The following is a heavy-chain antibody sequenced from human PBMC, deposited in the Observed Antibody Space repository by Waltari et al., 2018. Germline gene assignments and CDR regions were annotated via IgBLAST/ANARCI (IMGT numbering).Heavy chain of an antibody. Sequence: QVQLQQWGAGLLKPSETLSLTCAVYGGSFSGYYWSWIRQPPGKGLGWIGEINQSGSTNDNPSLKGGVTISVDTTRNQFSLKLSSVTAADTAVYYCARGSMGGRYVIRDYFDYWGHGTLVTVSS. J-gene: IGHJ4*01. CDR3: ARGSMGGRYVIRDYFDY. V-gene: IGHV4-34*01. CDR2: INQSGST. D-gene: IGHD1-26*01. CDR1: GGSFSGYY.